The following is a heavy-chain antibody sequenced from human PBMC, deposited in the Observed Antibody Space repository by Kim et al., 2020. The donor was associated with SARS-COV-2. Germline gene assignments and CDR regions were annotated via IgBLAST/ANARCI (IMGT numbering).Heavy chain of an antibody. Sequence: GGSLRLSCAASGFTFSSYWMHWVRQAPGKGLVWVSRITSDGSSTSYADSVKGRFTISRDNAKNTLYLQMNSLRAEDTAVYYCARVFIGRLLDFDSWGQGTQVTVSS. D-gene: IGHD2-21*02. CDR3: ARVFIGRLLDFDS. CDR1: GFTFSSYW. J-gene: IGHJ4*02. V-gene: IGHV3-74*01. CDR2: ITSDGSST.